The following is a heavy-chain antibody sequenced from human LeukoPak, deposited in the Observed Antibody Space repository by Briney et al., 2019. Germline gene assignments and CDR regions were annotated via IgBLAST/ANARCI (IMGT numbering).Heavy chain of an antibody. CDR2: IIPILGIA. V-gene: IGHV1-69*04. CDR1: GGTFSSYA. D-gene: IGHD2-15*01. CDR3: ARTYCSGGSCYGNYYYGMDV. J-gene: IGHJ6*02. Sequence: SVKVSCKASGGTFSSYAISWVRQAPGQGLEWMGRIIPILGIANYAQKFQGRVTITADKSTSTAYMELSSLRSEDTAVYYCARTYCSGGSCYGNYYYGMDVWGQGTTVIVSS.